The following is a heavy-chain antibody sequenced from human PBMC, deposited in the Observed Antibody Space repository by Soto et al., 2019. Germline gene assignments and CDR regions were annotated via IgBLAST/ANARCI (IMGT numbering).Heavy chain of an antibody. J-gene: IGHJ5*02. CDR3: ARQGLASEGPPDWFDP. V-gene: IGHV4-39*01. CDR1: GGSISSSSYY. D-gene: IGHD6-6*01. Sequence: NPSETLSLTCTVSGGSISSSSYYWGWIRQPPGKGLEWIGSIYYSGSTYYNPSLKSRVTISVDTSKNQFSLKLSSVTAADTAVYYCARQGLASEGPPDWFDPWGQGTLVTVLL. CDR2: IYYSGST.